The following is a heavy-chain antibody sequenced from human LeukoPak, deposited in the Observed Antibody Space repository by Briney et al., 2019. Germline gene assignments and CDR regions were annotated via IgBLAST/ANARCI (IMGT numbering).Heavy chain of an antibody. CDR2: ILFHGNTD. V-gene: IGHV3-30*07. J-gene: IGHJ4*02. Sequence: GGSLRLSCAASGFTFRSYAMHWARQAPGKGLEWVAAILFHGNTDYYADSVKGRFTISRDNSKNTLFLQLNGLRAEDTAVYYCARGDYASGSDYWGQGTLVTVSS. D-gene: IGHD3-10*01. CDR1: GFTFRSYA. CDR3: ARGDYASGSDY.